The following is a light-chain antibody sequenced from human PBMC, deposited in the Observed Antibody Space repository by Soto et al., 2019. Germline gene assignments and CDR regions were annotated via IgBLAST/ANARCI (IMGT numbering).Light chain of an antibody. J-gene: IGKJ1*01. V-gene: IGKV1-27*01. CDR1: QGISSA. Sequence: IPLTQSPASLSLSLRDTGTITFRASQGISSALAWYQQKPGKAPKLLIYAASTLQSGVPSRFSGSGSGTEFTLTISSLQPDDFATYCCQHDNSYSDEFGQGTKVEI. CDR2: AAS. CDR3: QHDNSYSDE.